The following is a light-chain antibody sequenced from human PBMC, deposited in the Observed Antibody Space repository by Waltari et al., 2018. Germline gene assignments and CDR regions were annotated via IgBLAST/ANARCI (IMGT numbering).Light chain of an antibody. J-gene: IGKJ2*01. V-gene: IGKV3-15*01. CDR3: QQYNNWPLYT. CDR2: DAS. CDR1: QSVSNN. Sequence: EAMMTQSPATLSVSPGDRATLSCRASQSVSNNVAWFQQKPGQATSLLIYDASTRATGVPARFSGSGSGTEFTLTISSLQTEDFAVYYCQQYNNWPLYTFGQGTKLEIK.